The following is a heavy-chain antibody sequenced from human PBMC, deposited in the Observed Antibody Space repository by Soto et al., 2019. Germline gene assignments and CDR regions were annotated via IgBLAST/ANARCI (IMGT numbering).Heavy chain of an antibody. V-gene: IGHV3-66*04. CDR1: GFTVSSNY. Sequence: LRLSCAASGFTVSSNYMGWVRQAPGKGLEWVSVIYSGGSTYYADSVKGRFTISRDNSKNTLYLQMNSLRAEDTAVYYCARRPRLWQSQHWYFDLWGRGTLVTVSS. D-gene: IGHD2-2*01. J-gene: IGHJ2*01. CDR2: IYSGGST. CDR3: ARRPRLWQSQHWYFDL.